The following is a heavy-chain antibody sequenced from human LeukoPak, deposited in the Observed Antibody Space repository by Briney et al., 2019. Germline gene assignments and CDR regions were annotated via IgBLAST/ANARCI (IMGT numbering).Heavy chain of an antibody. CDR3: AADPRFDFWSGYYYYYGMDV. CDR1: GFTFSDYY. Sequence: GGSLRLSCAASGFTFSDYYMSWIRQAPGKGLEWVSYISSSGSTIYYADSVKGRFTISRDNAKNSLYLQMNSLRAEDTAVYYCAADPRFDFWSGYYYYYGMDVWGQGTTVTVSS. D-gene: IGHD3-3*01. J-gene: IGHJ6*02. V-gene: IGHV3-11*01. CDR2: ISSSGSTI.